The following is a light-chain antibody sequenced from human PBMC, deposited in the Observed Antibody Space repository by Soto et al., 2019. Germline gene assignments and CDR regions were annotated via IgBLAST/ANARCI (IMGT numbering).Light chain of an antibody. CDR3: QQYGSSPTT. CDR2: GAS. CDR1: QSVSSSY. V-gene: IGKV3-20*01. J-gene: IGKJ5*01. Sequence: EIVLTQSPGTLSLSPGERATLSCRASQSVSSSYLAWYQQKPGQAPRLLIYGASSRATGIPDRFSGSGSGTDFTLTISRLEPEDSAVYYCQQYGSSPTTFGQGTRLEI.